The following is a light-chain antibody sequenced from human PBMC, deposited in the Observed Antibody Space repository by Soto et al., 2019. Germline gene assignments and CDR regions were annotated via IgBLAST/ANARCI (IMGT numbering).Light chain of an antibody. CDR1: SSDVGGYNY. CDR2: EVP. J-gene: IGLJ1*01. Sequence: QSALTQPASVSGSPGQSITISCTGTSSDVGGYNYVSWFQHHPGKAPKLIIYEVPYRPSGVSNRFSGSKSGDTASLTISGLQAEDEADYYCSSFTNTITRYAFGTGTKLTVL. CDR3: SSFTNTITRYA. V-gene: IGLV2-14*01.